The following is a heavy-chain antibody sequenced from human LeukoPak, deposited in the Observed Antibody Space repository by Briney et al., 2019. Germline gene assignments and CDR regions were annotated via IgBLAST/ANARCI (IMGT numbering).Heavy chain of an antibody. CDR2: VSGSGGST. CDR3: ARGYSGYDWVGYFDY. V-gene: IGHV3-23*01. J-gene: IGHJ4*02. Sequence: GGSLRLSCAASGLTFINYAMNCVREAPGKGLEWVSTVSGSGGSTYYDYSVKGRFTISRDNSKKKLYLQMNSLRAEDTAVYYCARGYSGYDWVGYFDYWGQGTLVTVSS. D-gene: IGHD5-12*01. CDR1: GLTFINYA.